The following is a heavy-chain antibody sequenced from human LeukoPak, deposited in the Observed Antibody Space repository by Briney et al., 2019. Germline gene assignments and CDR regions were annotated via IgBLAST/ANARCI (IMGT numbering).Heavy chain of an antibody. V-gene: IGHV4-59*01. CDR1: GGSISSYY. CDR2: IYSSGST. Sequence: SETLSLTCTVSGGSISSYYWSWIRQPPGKGLEWIGYIYSSGSTNYSPSLKSRVTISVDTSKNHFSLKLNAVTAADTAVYFCARSANTRASFDYWGQGTLVTVSS. CDR3: ARSANTRASFDY. J-gene: IGHJ4*02.